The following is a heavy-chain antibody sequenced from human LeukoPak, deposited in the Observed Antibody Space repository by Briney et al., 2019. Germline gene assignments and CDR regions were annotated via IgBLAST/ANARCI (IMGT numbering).Heavy chain of an antibody. D-gene: IGHD2-8*01. CDR2: ISGSGSTI. J-gene: IGHJ6*02. Sequence: PGASLRLSCAASGFTFSSYEMNWVRQAPGKGLEWVSYISGSGSTIYYADSVKGRFTISRDTAKNSLYLQMNSLRAEDTAVYYCASSGCTNGVCYSYSGMDVWGQGTTVTVSS. CDR3: ASSGCTNGVCYSYSGMDV. V-gene: IGHV3-48*03. CDR1: GFTFSSYE.